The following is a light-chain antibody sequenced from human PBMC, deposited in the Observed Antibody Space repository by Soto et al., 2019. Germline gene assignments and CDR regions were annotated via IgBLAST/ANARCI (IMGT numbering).Light chain of an antibody. Sequence: QLVLTQSPSASASLGASVKLTCTLSSGHSSYAIAWHQQQPEKGPRYLMKLNSDGSHNKGDGIPDRFSGSSSGAERYLTISSLQSEDEADYHCQSWGTGIHVFGTGTKVTVL. CDR2: LNSDGSH. J-gene: IGLJ1*01. CDR1: SGHSSYA. V-gene: IGLV4-69*01. CDR3: QSWGTGIHV.